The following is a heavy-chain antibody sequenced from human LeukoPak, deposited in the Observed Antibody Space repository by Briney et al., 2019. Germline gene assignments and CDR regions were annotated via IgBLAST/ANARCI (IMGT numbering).Heavy chain of an antibody. V-gene: IGHV1-2*02. CDR2: INPNSGGT. CDR1: GYTFTSYD. Sequence: GASVKVSCKASGYTFTSYDINWVRQATGQGLEWMGWINPNSGGTNYAQKFQGRVTMTRDTSISTAYMELSRLRSDDTAVYYCARGSRIAAAGSHYWGQGTLVTVSS. D-gene: IGHD6-13*01. CDR3: ARGSRIAAAGSHY. J-gene: IGHJ4*02.